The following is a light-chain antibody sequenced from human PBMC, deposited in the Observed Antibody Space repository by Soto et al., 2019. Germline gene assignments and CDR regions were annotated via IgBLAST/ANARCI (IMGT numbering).Light chain of an antibody. V-gene: IGKV1-39*01. CDR1: QSISGY. CDR2: AAS. Sequence: DIQMTQSPSSLSASVGDRVTITCRASQSISGYLNWYQQKPGKAPKVLIYAASSLQSGVPSRFNGSGSGTDFTLTISSLQPEDFATYYCQQSYSPRWTFGKGTKVEIK. CDR3: QQSYSPRWT. J-gene: IGKJ1*01.